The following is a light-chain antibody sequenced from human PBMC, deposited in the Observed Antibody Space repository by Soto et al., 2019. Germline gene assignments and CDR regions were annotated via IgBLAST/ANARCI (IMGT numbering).Light chain of an antibody. CDR1: HSVSSS. V-gene: IGKV3-15*01. Sequence: VTTQSPATLSVSPGERDTLSCRASHSVSSSLAWYQQKPGQAPRLLISGASTRAAGIPARFSGSGSGTEFTLTISSLQSEDFAVYYCQQYNNWPLTFGQGTKVDIK. CDR3: QQYNNWPLT. CDR2: GAS. J-gene: IGKJ1*01.